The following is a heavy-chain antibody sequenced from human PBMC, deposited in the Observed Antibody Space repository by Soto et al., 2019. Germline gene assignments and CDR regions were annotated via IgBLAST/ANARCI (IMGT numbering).Heavy chain of an antibody. J-gene: IGHJ4*02. Sequence: ASVKVSCKASGYTFTSYGISWVRQAPGQGLEWMGWISAYNGNTNYAQKLQGRVTMTTDTSTSTAYMELRSLRSDDTAVYYCARDPGRFGGVIVSSYFDYWGQGTLVTVSS. V-gene: IGHV1-18*01. CDR1: GYTFTSYG. CDR2: ISAYNGNT. D-gene: IGHD3-16*02. CDR3: ARDPGRFGGVIVSSYFDY.